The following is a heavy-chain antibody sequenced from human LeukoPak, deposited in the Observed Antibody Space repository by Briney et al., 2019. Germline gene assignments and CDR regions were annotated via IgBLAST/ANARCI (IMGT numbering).Heavy chain of an antibody. CDR3: VGRGEYDYSGRSPRHFDY. V-gene: IGHV1-69*04. J-gene: IGHJ4*02. CDR2: IIPILGIA. D-gene: IGHD1-26*01. Sequence: ASVNVFCKASGDTFSSYAISWVRQAPGQGLEWMGRIIPILGIANYAQKFQGRVTITADKSTSTAYMELSSLRSEDTAVYYCVGRGEYDYSGRSPRHFDYWGQGTLVTVSS. CDR1: GDTFSSYA.